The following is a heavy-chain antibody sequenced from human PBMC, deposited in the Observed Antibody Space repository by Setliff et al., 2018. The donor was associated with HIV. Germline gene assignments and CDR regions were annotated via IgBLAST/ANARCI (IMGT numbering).Heavy chain of an antibody. J-gene: IGHJ4*02. CDR2: IYPDESDS. D-gene: IGHD2-8*01. CDR3: ARAEVVCTYGLCLYHTLFDY. V-gene: IGHV5-51*01. Sequence: GESLKISCKGSGYSFPTYWIAWVRQMPGKGLEWMGVIYPDESDSRYSPSFQGHVTISADKSISTAYLQWSSLRSEDTAVYYCARAEVVCTYGLCLYHTLFDYWGQGTLVTVSS. CDR1: GYSFPTYW.